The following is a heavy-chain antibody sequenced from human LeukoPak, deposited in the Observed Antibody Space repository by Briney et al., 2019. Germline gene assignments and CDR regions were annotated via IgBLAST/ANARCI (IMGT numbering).Heavy chain of an antibody. CDR2: IRSKANSYAT. J-gene: IGHJ4*02. CDR1: GFTFSGSA. V-gene: IGHV3-73*01. D-gene: IGHD3-22*01. CDR3: TSHTYYYDSSGYYLFDY. Sequence: GGSLRLSCAASGFTFSGSAMHWVRQASGKGLEWVGRIRSKANSYATAYAASVKGKFTISRDDSKNTAYLQMNSLKTEDTAVYYCTSHTYYYDSSGYYLFDYWGQGTLVTVSS.